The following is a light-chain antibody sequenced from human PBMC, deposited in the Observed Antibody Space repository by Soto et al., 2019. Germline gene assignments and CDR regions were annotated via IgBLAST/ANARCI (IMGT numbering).Light chain of an antibody. CDR2: EVS. CDR1: SSDVGGSDY. CDR3: TSYTTSGTRV. V-gene: IGLV2-14*01. Sequence: QSALTQPASVSGSPGQSITISCTGTSSDVGGSDYVSWYQQHPGKAPKLMIYEVSNRPSGVSNRFSGSKSGNTASLTISGLQAEDEASYSCTSYTTSGTRVFGTGTKVTVL. J-gene: IGLJ1*01.